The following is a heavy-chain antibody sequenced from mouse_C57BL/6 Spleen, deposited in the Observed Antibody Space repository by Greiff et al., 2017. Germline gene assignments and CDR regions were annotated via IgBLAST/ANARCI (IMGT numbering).Heavy chain of an antibody. Sequence: QVQLQQPGAELVRPGSSVKLSCKASGYTFTSYWMHWVKQRPIQGLEWIGNIDPSDSETHYNQKFKDKATLTVDKSSSTAYMQLSSLTSEDSAVYYCARRGNDYGGDYFDYWGQGTTLTVSS. D-gene: IGHD2-4*01. CDR1: GYTFTSYW. CDR3: ARRGNDYGGDYFDY. CDR2: IDPSDSET. J-gene: IGHJ2*01. V-gene: IGHV1-52*01.